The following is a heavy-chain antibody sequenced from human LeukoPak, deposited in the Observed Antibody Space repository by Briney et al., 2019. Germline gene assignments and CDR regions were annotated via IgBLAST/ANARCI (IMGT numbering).Heavy chain of an antibody. J-gene: IGHJ5*02. CDR2: IYYSGST. D-gene: IGHD1-7*01. CDR3: ARFRYNWNYFTWFDP. Sequence: PSETLSLTCTVSGGSISSYYWSWIRQPPGKGLEWIGYIYYSGSTNYNPSLKSRVTISVDTSKNQFSLKLSSVTAADTAVYYCARFRYNWNYFTWFDPWGQGTLVTVSS. V-gene: IGHV4-59*12. CDR1: GGSISSYY.